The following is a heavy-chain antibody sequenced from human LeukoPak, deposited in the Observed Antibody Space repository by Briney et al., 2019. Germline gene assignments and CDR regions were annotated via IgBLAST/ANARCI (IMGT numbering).Heavy chain of an antibody. D-gene: IGHD4-17*01. J-gene: IGHJ5*02. V-gene: IGHV3-74*01. CDR1: GFTFSSYW. CDR3: ARDADYGDWGGIDP. Sequence: GGSLRLSCAASGFTFSSYWMHWVRQAPGKGLVWVSRINSDGSRTSYADSVKGRFTISRDNAKNTLNLQMNSLRAEDTAVYYCARDADYGDWGGIDPWGQGTLVTVSS. CDR2: INSDGSRT.